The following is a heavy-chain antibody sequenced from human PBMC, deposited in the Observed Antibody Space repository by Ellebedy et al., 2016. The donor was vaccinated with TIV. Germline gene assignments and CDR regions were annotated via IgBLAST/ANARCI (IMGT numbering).Heavy chain of an antibody. CDR2: IAGGEDSGAAIK. CDR3: TSVVVSDH. V-gene: IGHV3-11*01. Sequence: GESLKISCAASGFIFTDYYMNWMRQRPGKGLEWLAHIAGGEDSGAAIKFYGDSVRGRFTISRDNANNSLYLDMKSLRVDDTAVYYCTSVVVSDHWGHGSLVTVSS. J-gene: IGHJ4*01. D-gene: IGHD3-22*01. CDR1: GFIFTDYY.